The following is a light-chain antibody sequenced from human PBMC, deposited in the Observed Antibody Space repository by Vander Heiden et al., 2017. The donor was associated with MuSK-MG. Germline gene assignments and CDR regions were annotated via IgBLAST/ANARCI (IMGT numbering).Light chain of an antibody. CDR1: QSVSSRY. CDR2: GAS. V-gene: IGKV3-20*01. CDR3: QQSCSSPIT. J-gene: IGKJ5*01. Sequence: EIVLTQSPGTLSLSPGERATLSCRASQSVSSRYSAWYQQKPGQAPRLLIYGASRRATGIPDRFSGSGSGTDFTLTISSLEPEDFAVYYCQQSCSSPITFGQGTRLEIK.